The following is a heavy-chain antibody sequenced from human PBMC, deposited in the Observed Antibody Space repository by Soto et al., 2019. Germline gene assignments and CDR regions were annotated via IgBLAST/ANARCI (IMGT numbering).Heavy chain of an antibody. CDR2: INPSGGST. V-gene: IGHV1-46*01. CDR1: AYTFTSYY. Sequence: SRKVSCKASAYTFTSYYMHWVRQAPGQGLEWMGIINPSGGSTSYAQKFQGRVTMTRDTSTSTVYMELSSLRSEDTAVYYCAREPHGSGGYYYYYGMDVWGQGTTVTVSS. J-gene: IGHJ6*02. CDR3: AREPHGSGGYYYYYGMDV. D-gene: IGHD3-10*01.